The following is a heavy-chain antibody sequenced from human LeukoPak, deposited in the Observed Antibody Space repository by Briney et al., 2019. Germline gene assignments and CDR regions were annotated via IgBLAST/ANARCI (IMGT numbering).Heavy chain of an antibody. CDR2: INASGGST. V-gene: IGHV1-46*01. Sequence: ASVKVSCKASGYTFTSYHMHWVRQAPGQGLEWMGIINASGGSTSYAQKFQGRVTMTRDTSTSTVYLELSSLTSEDTAVYYCARRGSYYNVADYWGQGTLVTVSP. CDR1: GYTFTSYH. D-gene: IGHD1-26*01. CDR3: ARRGSYYNVADY. J-gene: IGHJ4*02.